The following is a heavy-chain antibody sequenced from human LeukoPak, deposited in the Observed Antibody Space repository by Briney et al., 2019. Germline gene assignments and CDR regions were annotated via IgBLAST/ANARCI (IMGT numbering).Heavy chain of an antibody. CDR3: ARVNAPVATFDY. V-gene: IGHV4-38-2*02. CDR1: GYSISSTYY. J-gene: IGHJ4*02. D-gene: IGHD1-1*01. Sequence: SETLSLTCTVSGYSISSTYYGAWIRQPPGKGLEWTATISHSGSTYYTPSLESRLTISLDTSRNHFSLRLSSVTAADTAVYYCARVNAPVATFDYWGLGTLVAVSS. CDR2: ISHSGST.